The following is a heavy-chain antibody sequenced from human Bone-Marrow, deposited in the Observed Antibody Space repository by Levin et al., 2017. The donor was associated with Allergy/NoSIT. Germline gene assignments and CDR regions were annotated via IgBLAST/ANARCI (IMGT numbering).Heavy chain of an antibody. V-gene: IGHV3-9*01. CDR3: TAYCSGGSCSKIDY. J-gene: IGHJ4*02. CDR2: ITWNSDDI. CDR1: GFIFDEYA. Sequence: GGSLRLSCAASGFIFDEYAMHWVRQAPGKGLEWVSSITWNSDDIGYADSVKGRFTISRDNAKNSLYLQMNSLRADDTAFYYCTAYCSGGSCSKIDYWGQGTLVTVSS. D-gene: IGHD2-15*01.